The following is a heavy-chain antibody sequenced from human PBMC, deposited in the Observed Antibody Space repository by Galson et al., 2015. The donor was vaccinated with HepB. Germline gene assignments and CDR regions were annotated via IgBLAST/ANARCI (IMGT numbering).Heavy chain of an antibody. CDR2: INPRGGAT. D-gene: IGHD7-27*01. Sequence: SVKVSCKASGYTFTSHYMNWVRQAPGQGLEWMGLINPRGGATSTAQKFQDRVTMTADTSTNTLYMELGSLRSEDTAIYYCARDRPVWGGGDGFDIWGQGTMVTVSS. CDR1: GYTFTSHY. CDR3: ARDRPVWGGGDGFDI. J-gene: IGHJ3*02. V-gene: IGHV1-46*01.